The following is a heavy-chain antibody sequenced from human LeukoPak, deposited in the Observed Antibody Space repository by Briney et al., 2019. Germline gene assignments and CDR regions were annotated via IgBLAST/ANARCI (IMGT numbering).Heavy chain of an antibody. CDR3: ARLRGIAASSRYFQH. Sequence: PSETLSLTCTVSGYSISSGYYWGWIRQPPGKGLEWIGVYHVGTTDYNPSLKSRVTISVDTSKNQFSLKLSSVTAADTAVYYCARLRGIAASSRYFQHWGQGTLVTVSS. CDR1: GYSISSGYY. J-gene: IGHJ1*01. V-gene: IGHV4-38-2*02. D-gene: IGHD6-13*01. CDR2: VYHVGTT.